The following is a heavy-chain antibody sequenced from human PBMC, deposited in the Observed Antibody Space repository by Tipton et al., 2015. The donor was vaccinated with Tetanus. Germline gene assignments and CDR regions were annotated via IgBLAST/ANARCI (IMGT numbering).Heavy chain of an antibody. J-gene: IGHJ4*02. CDR2: INPNSGGT. Sequence: QSGAEVKRPGASVRVSCKASGYTFTGNYIHWVRRAPGQGLEWMGWINPNSGGTFYAQKFHGSVTMTSDTSSSTVYMELSRLRSDDTAVYYCGRASGYHYGSGSYYSGEDYWGQGTLVTVSS. CDR1: GYTFTGNY. CDR3: GRASGYHYGSGSYYSGEDY. D-gene: IGHD3-10*01. V-gene: IGHV1-2*02.